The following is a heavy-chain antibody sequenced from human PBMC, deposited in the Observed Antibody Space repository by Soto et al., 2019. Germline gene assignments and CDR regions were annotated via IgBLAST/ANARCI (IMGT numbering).Heavy chain of an antibody. V-gene: IGHV3-21*01. D-gene: IGHD3-22*01. CDR1: GFTFSSYS. CDR3: ARYGHYDSSGYPDASDI. CDR2: ISSSSSYI. J-gene: IGHJ3*02. Sequence: GSLRLSCAASGFTFSSYSMNWVRQAPGKGLEWVSSISSSSSYIYYADSVKGRFTISRDNAKNSLYLQMNSLRAEDTAVYYCARYGHYDSSGYPDASDIWGQGTMVTVSS.